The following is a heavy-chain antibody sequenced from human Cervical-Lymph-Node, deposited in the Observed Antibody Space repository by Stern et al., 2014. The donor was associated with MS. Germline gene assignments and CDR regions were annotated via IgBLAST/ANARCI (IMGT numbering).Heavy chain of an antibody. J-gene: IGHJ4*02. V-gene: IGHV1-69*01. CDR1: GGTFSNYD. Sequence: QVQLVESGGEVKKPGSSVKVSCKASGGTFSNYDISWVRQAPGQGLEWMGGIVPLFGRANYAQKFQGRVTITAYESTSTAYMELSSLRSEDTAVYYCARGWSYDILTGYSYWGQGTLVTVSS. D-gene: IGHD3-9*01. CDR2: IVPLFGRA. CDR3: ARGWSYDILTGYSY.